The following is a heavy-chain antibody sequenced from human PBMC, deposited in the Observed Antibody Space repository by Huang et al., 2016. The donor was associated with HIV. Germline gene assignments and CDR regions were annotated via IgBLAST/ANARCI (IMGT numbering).Heavy chain of an antibody. CDR2: ITSSSGSI. J-gene: IGHJ3*02. V-gene: IGHV3-48*01. Sequence: EVQLMESGGGLVQSGGSLRLSCSASGFTFSTYNMNWVRQAPGKGLEWGSYITSSSGSIYYADSVKGRFTISRDNAKNSLYLQMNSLRAEDTAVYYCARFGSYYYGSGSYLDAFDIWGQGTMVTVSS. CDR3: ARFGSYYYGSGSYLDAFDI. D-gene: IGHD3-10*01. CDR1: GFTFSTYN.